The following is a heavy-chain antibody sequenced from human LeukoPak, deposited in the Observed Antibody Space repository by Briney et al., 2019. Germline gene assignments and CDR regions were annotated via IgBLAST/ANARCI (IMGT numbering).Heavy chain of an antibody. Sequence: GASLQISCQGSGSSFTSYWIGWVRQLPGKGLEWMGIIYPGDSDTRYSPSFQGQVTISADKSISTAYLQWSSLKASDTAMYYCARLAAAGPTYDRYWGQGTLVTVSS. D-gene: IGHD6-13*01. CDR2: IYPGDSDT. J-gene: IGHJ4*02. V-gene: IGHV5-51*01. CDR3: ARLAAAGPTYDRY. CDR1: GSSFTSYW.